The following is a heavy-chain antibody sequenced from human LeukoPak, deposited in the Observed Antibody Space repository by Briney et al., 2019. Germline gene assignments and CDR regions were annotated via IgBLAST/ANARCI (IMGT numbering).Heavy chain of an antibody. D-gene: IGHD5-12*01. CDR2: IYTSGST. CDR1: GGSISSYY. Sequence: SETLSLTCTVSGGSISSYYWSWIRQPAGKGLEWIGRIYTSGSTNYNPSLKSRVTMSVDTSKNQFSLKLSSVTAADTAVYYCATVDEGGYDSSYYFDYWGQGTLVTVSS. CDR3: ATVDEGGYDSSYYFDY. V-gene: IGHV4-4*07. J-gene: IGHJ4*02.